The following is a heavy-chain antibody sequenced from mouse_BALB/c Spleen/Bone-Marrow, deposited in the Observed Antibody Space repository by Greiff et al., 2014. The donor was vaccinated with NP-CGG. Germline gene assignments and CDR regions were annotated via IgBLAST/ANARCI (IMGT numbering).Heavy chain of an antibody. Sequence: EVKLVESGGGLVKPGGSLKLSCAASGLTFSDYYMYWVRQTPEKRLEWVATIRDGGSYTYYPDSVKGRFTISRDNAKNNLYLQMSSLKSEDTAMYYCAREGDGTYWGQGTLVTVSA. D-gene: IGHD3-3*01. CDR3: AREGDGTY. V-gene: IGHV5-4*02. CDR1: GLTFSDYY. CDR2: IRDGGSYT. J-gene: IGHJ3*01.